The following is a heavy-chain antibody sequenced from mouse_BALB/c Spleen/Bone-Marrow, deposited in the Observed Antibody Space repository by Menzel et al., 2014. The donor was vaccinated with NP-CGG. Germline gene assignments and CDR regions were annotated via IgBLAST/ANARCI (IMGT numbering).Heavy chain of an antibody. J-gene: IGHJ4*01. D-gene: IGHD3-1*01. V-gene: IGHV5-12-2*01. Sequence: EVMLVESGGGLVQPGGSLKLSCAASGFTFSSYTMSWVRQTPEKRLEWVAYISNGGGSTYYPDTVKGRLTISRDNAKNALYLQMSSLKSEDTAMYYCARHVGNPYAMDYWGQGTSVTVSS. CDR1: GFTFSSYT. CDR3: ARHVGNPYAMDY. CDR2: ISNGGGST.